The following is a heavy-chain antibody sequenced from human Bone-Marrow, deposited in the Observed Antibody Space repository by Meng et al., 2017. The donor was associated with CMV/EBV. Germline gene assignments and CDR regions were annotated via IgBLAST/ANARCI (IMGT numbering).Heavy chain of an antibody. J-gene: IGHJ5*02. D-gene: IGHD5-18*01. V-gene: IGHV3-15*01. CDR1: GFTFSNAW. CDR2: IKSKTDGGTT. Sequence: ESLKISCAASGFTFSNAWMSWVRQAPGKGLEWVGRIKSKTDGGTTDYAAPVKGRFTISRDASKNTLYLQMNSLTTEDTAVYYCTPHGGGYSYGPLYNWFDPWGQGTLVTVSS. CDR3: TPHGGGYSYGPLYNWFDP.